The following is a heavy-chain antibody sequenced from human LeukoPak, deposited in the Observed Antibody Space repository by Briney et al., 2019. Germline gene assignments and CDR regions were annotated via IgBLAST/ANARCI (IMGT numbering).Heavy chain of an antibody. CDR2: ISPSGDRT. Sequence: GGSLRLSCAASGFTFSSYAMSWVRQAPGKGLEWVSFISPSGDRTSNADSVEGRFTISRDNTRNTLYLQMNSLRAEDTAVYYCAKDAIGQYRPYYFDCWGQGTLVTVSS. J-gene: IGHJ4*02. D-gene: IGHD3-16*02. CDR3: AKDAIGQYRPYYFDC. CDR1: GFTFSSYA. V-gene: IGHV3-23*01.